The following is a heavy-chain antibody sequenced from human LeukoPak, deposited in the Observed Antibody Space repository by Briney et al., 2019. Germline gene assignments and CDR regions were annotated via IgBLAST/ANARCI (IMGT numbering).Heavy chain of an antibody. CDR1: GYTFTSYG. J-gene: IGHJ4*02. V-gene: IGHV1-18*01. CDR3: ARDLSFSRYDSSGLNSDY. CDR2: ISAYNGNT. Sequence: GASVKVSCKASGYTFTSYGISWVRQAPGQGLEWMGWISAYNGNTNYAQKLQGRVTMTTDTSKSTAYMELRSLRSDDTAVYYCARDLSFSRYDSSGLNSDYWGQGTLVTVSS. D-gene: IGHD3-22*01.